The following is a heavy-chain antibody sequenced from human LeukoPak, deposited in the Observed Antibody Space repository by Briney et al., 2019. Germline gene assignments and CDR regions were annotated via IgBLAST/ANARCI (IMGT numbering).Heavy chain of an antibody. CDR3: AKSEADPTNKKYFDD. Sequence: GGSLRLSCAASGFTFSTYAVNWVRQAPGKGLEWVSAITGSGGATYYADSVKGRFTISRDNSKNTLYLQMSSLRAEDTAVYYCAKSEADPTNKKYFDDWGQGILVTVSS. V-gene: IGHV3-23*01. CDR1: GFTFSTYA. CDR2: ITGSGGAT. J-gene: IGHJ4*02.